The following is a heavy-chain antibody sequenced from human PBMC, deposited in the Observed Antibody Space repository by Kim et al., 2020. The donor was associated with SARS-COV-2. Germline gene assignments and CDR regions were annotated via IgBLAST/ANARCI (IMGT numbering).Heavy chain of an antibody. D-gene: IGHD5-12*01. Sequence: ASVKVSCKASGYTFTSYYMHWVRQAPGQGLEWMGIINPSGGSTSYAQKFQGRVTMTRDTSTSTVYMELSSLRSEDTAVYYCARDLSRDGYKKDYFDYWGQGTLVTVSS. V-gene: IGHV1-46*01. CDR2: INPSGGST. CDR1: GYTFTSYY. CDR3: ARDLSRDGYKKDYFDY. J-gene: IGHJ4*02.